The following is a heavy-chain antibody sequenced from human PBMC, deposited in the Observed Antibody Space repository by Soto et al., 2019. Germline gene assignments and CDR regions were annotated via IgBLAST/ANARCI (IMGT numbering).Heavy chain of an antibody. CDR3: ARLYLDGYNFDY. V-gene: IGHV4-31*03. D-gene: IGHD5-12*01. CDR1: GGSISGGGYY. CDR2: IYYSGST. Sequence: PSETLSLACTVSGGSISGGGYYWSWIRQHPGKGLEWIGYIYYSGSTYYNPSLKSRVTISVDTSKNQFSLKLSSVTAADTAVYYCARLYLDGYNFDYWGQGTVVTVS. J-gene: IGHJ4*02.